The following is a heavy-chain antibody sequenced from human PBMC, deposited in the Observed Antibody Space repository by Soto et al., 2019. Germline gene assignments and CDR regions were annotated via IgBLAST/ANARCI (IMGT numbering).Heavy chain of an antibody. D-gene: IGHD6-13*01. CDR1: GFTFSSYA. CDR2: LSGSGGTT. CDR3: AKRAAGTSFDY. V-gene: IGHV3-23*01. J-gene: IGHJ4*02. Sequence: GGSLRLSCAASGFTFSSYAMSWVRQTPGKGLEWVSTLSGSGGTTYYADSVKGQFTISRDNSKNTLYLQMNSLRAEDTAVYYCAKRAAGTSFDYWGQGTLVTVSS.